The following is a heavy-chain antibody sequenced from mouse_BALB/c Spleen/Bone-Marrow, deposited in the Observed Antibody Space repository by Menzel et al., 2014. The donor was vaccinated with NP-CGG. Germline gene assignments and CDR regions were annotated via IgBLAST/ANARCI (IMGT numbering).Heavy chain of an antibody. CDR3: ANHYYGSSLFAY. V-gene: IGHV14-3*02. CDR1: GSNIKDTY. J-gene: IGHJ3*01. D-gene: IGHD1-1*01. Sequence: VQLKDSGAEPVKPGASVKLSCTASGSNIKDTYMHWVKQRPEQGLEWIGRIDPANGNTKYDPKFQGKATITADTSSNTAYLQLSSLTSEDTAVYYCANHYYGSSLFAYWGQGTLVTVSA. CDR2: IDPANGNT.